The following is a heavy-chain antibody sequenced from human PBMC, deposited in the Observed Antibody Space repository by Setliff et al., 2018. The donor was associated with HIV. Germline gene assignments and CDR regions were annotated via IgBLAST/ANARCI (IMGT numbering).Heavy chain of an antibody. D-gene: IGHD2-2*01. J-gene: IGHJ4*01. CDR1: GGSISSHY. CDR3: ARGVTSPFATGI. Sequence: SETLSLTCTVSGGSISSHYWSWVRQSPGKGLEWIGSISYSWSTNHNPSLKNRVTISVDTSKNQLSLRLSSVTSADTAVYYCARGVTSPFATGIWGHGTLVTVSS. V-gene: IGHV4-59*11. CDR2: ISYSWST.